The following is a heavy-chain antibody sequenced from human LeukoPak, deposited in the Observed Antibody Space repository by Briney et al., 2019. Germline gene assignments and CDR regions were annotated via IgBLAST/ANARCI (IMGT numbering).Heavy chain of an antibody. V-gene: IGHV1-2*06. CDR1: GYTFTGYY. Sequence: ASVKVSCKASGYTFTGYYMHWVRQAPGQGLEWMGRINPNSGGTNYAQKFQGRVTMTRDTSISTVYMEVNSLRSEDTAVYYCARQGTYSSAIGMGYWGQGTLVTVSS. CDR3: ARQGTYSSAIGMGY. J-gene: IGHJ4*02. D-gene: IGHD6-19*01. CDR2: INPNSGGT.